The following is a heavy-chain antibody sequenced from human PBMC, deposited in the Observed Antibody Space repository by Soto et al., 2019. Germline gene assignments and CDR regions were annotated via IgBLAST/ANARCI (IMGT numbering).Heavy chain of an antibody. CDR2: ISPYDDDT. CDR1: GYTFSSYG. CDR3: ARGGYYDSSGSRNYHYYGMDV. V-gene: IGHV1-18*01. Sequence: QAQLVQSGPEVKKPGASVKVACKASGYTFSSYGISWVRQAPGQGLEWLGWISPYDDDTKYAQNRQGRVRMTTDTSTRTVYMDVRSLRSDDTAIYYCARGGYYDSSGSRNYHYYGMDVWGQGTTVNVSS. D-gene: IGHD3-22*01. J-gene: IGHJ6*02.